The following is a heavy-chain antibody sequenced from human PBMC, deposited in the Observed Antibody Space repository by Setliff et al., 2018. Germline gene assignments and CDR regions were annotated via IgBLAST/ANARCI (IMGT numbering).Heavy chain of an antibody. Sequence: GSLRLSCAASGFRFGEYSMSWVRQAPGKGLEWVSAISGGSYAESVKGRFTISRDNWRNTLYLQMNSLRAEDTAVYYCVNHNPARWAVTGTPLDQWGQGTLVTVSS. J-gene: IGHJ4*02. V-gene: IGHV3-23*01. CDR2: ISGGS. CDR1: GFRFGEYS. D-gene: IGHD6-19*01. CDR3: VNHNPARWAVTGTPLDQ.